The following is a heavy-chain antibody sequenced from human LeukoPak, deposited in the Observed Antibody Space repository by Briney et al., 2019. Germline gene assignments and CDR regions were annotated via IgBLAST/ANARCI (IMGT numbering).Heavy chain of an antibody. CDR1: GYTFTSYD. CDR2: ISAYNGNT. D-gene: IGHD4-17*01. V-gene: IGHV1-18*01. CDR3: ASHYDSYYNYYMDV. J-gene: IGHJ6*03. Sequence: ASVKVSCKASGYTFTSYDISWVRQAPGQGLEWMGRISAYNGNTNYAQKFQGRVTMTTDTSTRTAYMELRSLRSDDTAVYYCASHYDSYYNYYMDVWGKGTTVTVSS.